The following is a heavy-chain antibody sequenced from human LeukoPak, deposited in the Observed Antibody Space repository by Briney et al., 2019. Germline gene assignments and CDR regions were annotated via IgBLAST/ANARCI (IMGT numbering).Heavy chain of an antibody. D-gene: IGHD2-2*01. J-gene: IGHJ4*02. CDR3: ARGSYCSSTTCGNFDY. Sequence: PGGSLRLSCAASGFTFSSYWMHWVRQAPGKGLVWVSRIDSDGSSTGYADSVKGRFTISRDNAKNTLYLQMNSLSAEDTAVYYCARGSYCSSTTCGNFDYWGQGTLVTVSS. CDR2: IDSDGSST. V-gene: IGHV3-74*01. CDR1: GFTFSSYW.